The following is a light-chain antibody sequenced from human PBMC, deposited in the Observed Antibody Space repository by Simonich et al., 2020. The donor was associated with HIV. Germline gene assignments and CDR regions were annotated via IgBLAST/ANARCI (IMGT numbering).Light chain of an antibody. Sequence: QSALTQPASVSGSPGQSITISCTGTSRDVGGYNYVSWYQQHPGKAPKLMIYDVSKRPSGVSNRFAGSKSGNTASLTISGLQAEDEADYYCCSYAGSSWVFGGGTKLTVL. CDR3: CSYAGSSWV. J-gene: IGLJ3*02. V-gene: IGLV2-23*02. CDR2: DVS. CDR1: SRDVGGYNY.